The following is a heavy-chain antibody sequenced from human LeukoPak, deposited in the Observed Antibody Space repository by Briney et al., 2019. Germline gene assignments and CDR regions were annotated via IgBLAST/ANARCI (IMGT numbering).Heavy chain of an antibody. J-gene: IGHJ4*02. D-gene: IGHD3-10*01. V-gene: IGHV1-24*01. Sequence: GASVKVSCKVSGYRITELTLHWVRQAPGKGLEWMGGYDREDDEIIYAENFQGRVTMTEDTSTDTAYMEMTSLRSEDTAVFYCATMVRGVIVPHFDDWGQGTLVTVSS. CDR1: GYRITELT. CDR3: ATMVRGVIVPHFDD. CDR2: YDREDDEI.